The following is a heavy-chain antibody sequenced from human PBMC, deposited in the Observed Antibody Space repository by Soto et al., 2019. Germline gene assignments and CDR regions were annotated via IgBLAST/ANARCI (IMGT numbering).Heavy chain of an antibody. CDR2: ISGSGGST. CDR3: AKDSIVLMVYAHNWFDP. Sequence: GASVRLCCAASGFIFSRYPMSWVRQAPGKGLEWVSAISGSGGSTYYADSVKGRFTITRDNSKNTLYLQMTSLRAEDTAVYYCAKDSIVLMVYAHNWFDPWGQGTLVTVSS. J-gene: IGHJ5*02. D-gene: IGHD2-8*01. V-gene: IGHV3-23*01. CDR1: GFIFSRYP.